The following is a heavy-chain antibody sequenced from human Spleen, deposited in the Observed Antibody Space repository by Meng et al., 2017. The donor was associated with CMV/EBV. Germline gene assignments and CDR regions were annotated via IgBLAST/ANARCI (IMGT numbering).Heavy chain of an antibody. CDR2: INHSGST. CDR1: GGSFSGYY. D-gene: IGHD3-22*01. V-gene: IGHV4-34*01. Sequence: SETLSLTCAVYGGSFSGYYWSWIRQPPGKGLEWIGEINHSGSTNYNPSLKSRVTISVDTSKNQFSLKLSSVTAADTAVYYCARGTMIVVVTPNTTPDYYYYGMDVWGQGTTVTVSS. J-gene: IGHJ6*02. CDR3: ARGTMIVVVTPNTTPDYYYYGMDV.